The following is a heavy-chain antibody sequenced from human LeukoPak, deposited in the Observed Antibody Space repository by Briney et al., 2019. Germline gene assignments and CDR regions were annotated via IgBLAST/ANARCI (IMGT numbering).Heavy chain of an antibody. CDR1: GFTFSDYY. V-gene: IGHV3-11*01. D-gene: IGHD3-22*01. Sequence: PGGSLRLSCAASGFTFSDYYMTWIRQAPGKGLEWLAYISSTVSTIYYADSVKGRFTISRDDAQNSLYLQMNRLRAEDTAVYFCARVSSTGYAVSSGLYYWGQGALVTVSS. J-gene: IGHJ4*02. CDR3: ARVSSTGYAVSSGLYY. CDR2: ISSTVSTI.